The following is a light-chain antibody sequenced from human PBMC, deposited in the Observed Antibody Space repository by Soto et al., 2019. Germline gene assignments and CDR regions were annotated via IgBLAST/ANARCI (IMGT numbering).Light chain of an antibody. Sequence: QSVLTQPPSVSGSPGQSVVISCTGTSSDVGSYNRVSWYQQPPGTAPKLMIYAVISRPSGVPDRFSGSKSGNTASLTISGLQPEDEADYYCLSFTHSDTYVFGTGTKLTVL. CDR2: AVI. J-gene: IGLJ1*01. V-gene: IGLV2-18*02. CDR3: LSFTHSDTYV. CDR1: SSDVGSYNR.